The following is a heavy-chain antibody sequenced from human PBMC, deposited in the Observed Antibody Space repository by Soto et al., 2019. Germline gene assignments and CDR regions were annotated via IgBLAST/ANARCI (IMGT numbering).Heavy chain of an antibody. V-gene: IGHV4-59*08. CDR1: GGSISSYY. J-gene: IGHJ4*02. D-gene: IGHD3-10*01. CDR3: ARHSTGWFETLFDD. CDR2: IYYSGST. Sequence: PSETLSLTCTVSGGSISSYYWSWIRQPPGKGLEWIGYIYYSGSTNYNPSLKSRVTISVDTSKNQFSLKLSSVTAADTAVYYCARHSTGWFETLFDDWGQGTLVTVSS.